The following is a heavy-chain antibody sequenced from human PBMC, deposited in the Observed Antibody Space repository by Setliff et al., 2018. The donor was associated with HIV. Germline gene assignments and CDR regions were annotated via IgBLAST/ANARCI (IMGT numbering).Heavy chain of an antibody. CDR1: GYTFTGYN. D-gene: IGHD1-7*01. Sequence: ASVKVSCKASGYTFTGYNIHWVRQAPGQGLEWMGWINSKRGDTDYAQKFQGRVTMTRDTSISTAYMELSNLRSDDTAVYYCAREGLELSGFDYWGQGTLFTVSS. J-gene: IGHJ4*02. CDR2: INSKRGDT. CDR3: AREGLELSGFDY. V-gene: IGHV1-2*02.